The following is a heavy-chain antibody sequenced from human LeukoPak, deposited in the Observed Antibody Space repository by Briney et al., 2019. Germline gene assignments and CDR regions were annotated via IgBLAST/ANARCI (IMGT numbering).Heavy chain of an antibody. CDR1: GYSISNNYY. CDR2: LYHRDSA. Sequence: SETLSLTCAVSGYSISNNYYWVWIRQPPGRGLEWIGSLYHRDSAYYNTSLRSRVSMSVDTSKNQFSLTLSFVTAADTAVYYCERQHDSYYYYYIVVWGSGTTVSVSS. V-gene: IGHV4-38-2*01. J-gene: IGHJ6*03. CDR3: ERQHDSYYYYYIVV.